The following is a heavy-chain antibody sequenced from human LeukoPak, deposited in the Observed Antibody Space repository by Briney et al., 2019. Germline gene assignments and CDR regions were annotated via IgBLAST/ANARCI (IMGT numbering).Heavy chain of an antibody. CDR3: ARGQSTSSDFDY. D-gene: IGHD5/OR15-5a*01. J-gene: IGHJ4*02. CDR1: GYTFTSYD. Sequence: ASVKVSCKASGYTFTSYDINWVRQATGQGLEWMGWMNPNSGNTGYAQKFQGRVTTTRNTSISTAYMELSSLRSEDTAVYYCARGQSTSSDFDYWGQGTLVTVSS. V-gene: IGHV1-8*01. CDR2: MNPNSGNT.